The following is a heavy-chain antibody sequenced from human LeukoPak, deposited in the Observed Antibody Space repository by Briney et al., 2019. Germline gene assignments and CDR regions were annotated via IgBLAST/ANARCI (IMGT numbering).Heavy chain of an antibody. CDR1: ADSLSSGGHY. D-gene: IGHD2/OR15-2a*01. CDR3: ARGEYRFGGFDFDY. Sequence: SETPSLTCTVSADSLSSGGHYWAWIRQPPGKGLESIGLIHHSGSSRHNPSLKDRVAISVDASKKQFALRLSSVTAADTAVFYCARGEYRFGGFDFDYWGQGIQVIVSS. J-gene: IGHJ4*02. V-gene: IGHV4-30-4*08. CDR2: IHHSGSS.